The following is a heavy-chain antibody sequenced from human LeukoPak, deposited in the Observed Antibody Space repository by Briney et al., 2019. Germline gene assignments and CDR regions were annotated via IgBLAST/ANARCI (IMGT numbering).Heavy chain of an antibody. J-gene: IGHJ4*02. Sequence: GGSLRLSCAASGFTFSSYGMHWVRQAPGKGLEWVAVISYDGSNKYYADSVKGRFTISRDNSKNTLYLQMDSLRAEDAAVYYCAKTPSSSNYWGQGTLVTVSS. D-gene: IGHD6-6*01. CDR1: GFTFSSYG. V-gene: IGHV3-30*18. CDR3: AKTPSSSNY. CDR2: ISYDGSNK.